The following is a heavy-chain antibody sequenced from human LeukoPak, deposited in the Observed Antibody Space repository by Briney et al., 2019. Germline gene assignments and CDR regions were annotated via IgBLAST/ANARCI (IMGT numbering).Heavy chain of an antibody. V-gene: IGHV3-21*01. CDR3: ARAPPPGIAAAGGEDY. CDR1: GFTFSSYS. J-gene: IGHJ4*02. D-gene: IGHD6-13*01. Sequence: GGSLRLSCAASGFTFSSYSMNWVRQAPGKGLEWVSSISSSSSYVYYADSVKGRFTISRDNAKNTLYLQMNSLRAEDTAVYYCARAPPPGIAAAGGEDYWGQGTLVTVSS. CDR2: ISSSSSYV.